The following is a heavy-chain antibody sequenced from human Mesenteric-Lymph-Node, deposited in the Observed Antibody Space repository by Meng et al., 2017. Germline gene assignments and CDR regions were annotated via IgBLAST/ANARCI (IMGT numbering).Heavy chain of an antibody. CDR3: ASFDMVRGVIKDY. Sequence: HLSQSGGEVQKPGSSVKVSCKASGGTFSSYTISWVRQAPGQGLEWMGRIIPILGIANYAQKFQGRVTITADKSTSTAYMELSSLRSEDTAVYYCASFDMVRGVIKDYWGQGTLVTVSS. CDR2: IIPILGIA. CDR1: GGTFSSYT. V-gene: IGHV1-69*02. D-gene: IGHD3-10*01. J-gene: IGHJ4*02.